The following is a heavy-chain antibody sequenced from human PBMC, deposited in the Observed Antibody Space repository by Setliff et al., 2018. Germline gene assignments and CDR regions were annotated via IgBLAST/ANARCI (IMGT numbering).Heavy chain of an antibody. J-gene: IGHJ5*02. V-gene: IGHV4-39*07. D-gene: IGHD3-22*01. CDR3: ARGPYNIYDRSGYGFTNRFDP. Sequence: SETLSLTCTVSGGSISTSSYYWGWIRQPPGKGLEWIGSIYYSGSTYYNPSLKSRVTISVDTSKKQFSLKLSSVTAADTAVYYCARGPYNIYDRSGYGFTNRFDPWGQGILVTVSS. CDR2: IYYSGST. CDR1: GGSISTSSYY.